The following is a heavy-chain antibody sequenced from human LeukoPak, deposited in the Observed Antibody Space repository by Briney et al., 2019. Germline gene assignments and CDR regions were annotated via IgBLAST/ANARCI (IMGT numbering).Heavy chain of an antibody. J-gene: IGHJ4*02. CDR1: GGSVSTDPYY. V-gene: IGHV4-61*01. CDR3: ARGDFGSGTYLFDH. D-gene: IGHD3-10*01. Sequence: SETLPLTCSVSGGSVSTDPYYWSWIRQPPGKGLEWIGYIYYSGSTNYNPSLKSRVTISKDTSKNQFSLKLSSVTAADTAVYYCARGDFGSGTYLFDHWGQGTLVTVSS. CDR2: IYYSGST.